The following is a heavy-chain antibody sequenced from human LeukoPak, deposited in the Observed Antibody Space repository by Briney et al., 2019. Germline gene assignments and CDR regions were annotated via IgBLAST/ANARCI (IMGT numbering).Heavy chain of an antibody. CDR1: GYTFTSYG. V-gene: IGHV1-18*01. J-gene: IGHJ4*02. D-gene: IGHD2-2*01. CDR3: ATGKEYCSSTSCYFDY. CDR2: ISAYNGNT. Sequence: ASVKVSCKASGYTFTSYGISWVRQAPGQGLEWMGWISAYNGNTNYAQKLQGRVTMTTDTSTSTAYMELSSLRSEDTAVYYCATGKEYCSSTSCYFDYWGQGTLVTVSS.